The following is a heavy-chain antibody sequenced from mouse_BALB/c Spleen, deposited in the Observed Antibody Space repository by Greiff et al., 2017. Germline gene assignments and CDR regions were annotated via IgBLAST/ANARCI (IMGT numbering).Heavy chain of an antibody. CDR2: ISYSGST. J-gene: IGHJ4*01. Sequence: EVKLEESGPGLVKPSQSLSLTCTVTGYSITSDYAWNWIRQFPGNKLEWMGYISYSGSTSYNPSLKSRISITRDTSKNQFFLQLNSVTTEDTATYYCARHYDAMDYWGQGTSVTVSS. CDR3: ARHYDAMDY. V-gene: IGHV3-2*02. CDR1: GYSITSDYA.